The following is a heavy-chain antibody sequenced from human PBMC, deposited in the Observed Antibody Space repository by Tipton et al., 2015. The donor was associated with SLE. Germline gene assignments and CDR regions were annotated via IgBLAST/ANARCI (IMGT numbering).Heavy chain of an antibody. V-gene: IGHV3-74*01. CDR3: ARTVTSFDY. Sequence: SLRLSCAASGFTFDDYTIHWVRQGPGKGLEWVSRINNDGSNTNYADSVKGRFTISKDNAKNTVYLQMNSLRDGDTAVYYCARTVTSFDYWGQGTLVTVSS. CDR1: GFTFDDYT. CDR2: INNDGSNT. D-gene: IGHD2-21*02. J-gene: IGHJ4*02.